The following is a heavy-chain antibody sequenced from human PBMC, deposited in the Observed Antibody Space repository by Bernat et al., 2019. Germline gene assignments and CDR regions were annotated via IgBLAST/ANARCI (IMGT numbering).Heavy chain of an antibody. CDR3: ARPYSSGWEDAFDI. CDR2: ISYDGSNK. Sequence: QVQLVESGGGVVQPGRSLRLSCAASGFTFSSYAMHWVRQAPGKGLEWVAVISYDGSNKDYADSVKGRFNISRDNSKNTLYLQMNSLRAEDTAVYYCARPYSSGWEDAFDIWGQGTMVTVSS. V-gene: IGHV3-30-3*01. J-gene: IGHJ3*02. D-gene: IGHD6-19*01. CDR1: GFTFSSYA.